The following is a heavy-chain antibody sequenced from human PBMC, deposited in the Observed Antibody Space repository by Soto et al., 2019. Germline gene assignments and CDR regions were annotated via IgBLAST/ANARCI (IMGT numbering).Heavy chain of an antibody. J-gene: IGHJ4*02. D-gene: IGHD6-19*01. V-gene: IGHV4-4*02. CDR3: ASHLVMAGTRGFDH. CDR1: SGSVFSSNW. CDR2: TRNSGGA. Sequence: QVQLQESGPGLVKPSWTLSLTCAVSSGSVFSSNWWSWVRLPPGKGLEWIGETRNSGGANYNPSLKSRVTITVDRSRNHIFLELSSVTAADTAVYYCASHLVMAGTRGFDHCGLGTLVTVSS.